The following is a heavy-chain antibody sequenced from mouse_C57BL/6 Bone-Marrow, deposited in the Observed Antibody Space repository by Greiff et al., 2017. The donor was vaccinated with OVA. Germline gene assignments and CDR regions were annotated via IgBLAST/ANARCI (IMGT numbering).Heavy chain of an antibody. CDR3: ASLLRPYAMDY. V-gene: IGHV1-61*01. CDR2: IYPSDSET. CDR1: GYTFTSYW. D-gene: IGHD1-1*01. J-gene: IGHJ4*01. Sequence: QVQLQQPGAELVRPGSSVKLSCKASGYTFTSYWMDWVKQRPGQGLEWIGNIYPSDSETHYNQKFKDKATLTVDKSSSTAYMQLSSLTSEDSAVYYGASLLRPYAMDYWGQGTSVTVSS.